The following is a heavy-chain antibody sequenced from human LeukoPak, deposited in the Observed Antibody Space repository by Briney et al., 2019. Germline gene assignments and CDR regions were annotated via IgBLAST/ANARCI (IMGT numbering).Heavy chain of an antibody. CDR2: MYHTGST. V-gene: IGHV4-59*04. J-gene: IGHJ4*02. CDR3: ARVLDYYGSGTYSFDY. CDR1: GGSLSSYY. D-gene: IGHD3-10*01. Sequence: PSETLSLTCTVSGGSLSSYYWSWIRQPPGKGLEWIGSMYHTGSTFYNPSLKSRVTMSVDTSKNQFSLKLSSVTAADTAVYYCARVLDYYGSGTYSFDYWGQGTLVTVSS.